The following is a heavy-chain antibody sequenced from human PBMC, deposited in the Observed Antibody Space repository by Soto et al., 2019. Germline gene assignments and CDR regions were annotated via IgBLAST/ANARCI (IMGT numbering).Heavy chain of an antibody. J-gene: IGHJ6*02. V-gene: IGHV3-30*18. CDR1: GFTFSSYG. D-gene: IGHD2-2*01. Sequence: HPGGSLRLSCAASGFTFSSYGMHWVRQAPGKGLEWVAVISYDGSNKYYADSVKGRFTISRDNSKNTLYLQMNSLRAEDTAVYYCAKDIVVVPAARRNYGIDVWGQGTTVTVSS. CDR2: ISYDGSNK. CDR3: AKDIVVVPAARRNYGIDV.